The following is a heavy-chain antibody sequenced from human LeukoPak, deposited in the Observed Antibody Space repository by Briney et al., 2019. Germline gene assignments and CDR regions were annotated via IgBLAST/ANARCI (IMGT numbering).Heavy chain of an antibody. Sequence: GGSLRLSCAASGFTFSSYSMNWVRQAPGKGLEWVSYISSSSSTIYYADSVKGRFTISRDNAKNSLYLQMNSLRAEDTAVYYCAGETSSDAFDIWGQGTMVTVSS. CDR1: GFTFSSYS. V-gene: IGHV3-48*01. D-gene: IGHD2-2*01. CDR3: AGETSSDAFDI. J-gene: IGHJ3*02. CDR2: ISSSSSTI.